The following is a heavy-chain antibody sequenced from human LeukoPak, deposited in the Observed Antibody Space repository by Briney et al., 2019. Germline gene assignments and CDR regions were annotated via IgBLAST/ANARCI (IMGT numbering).Heavy chain of an antibody. J-gene: IGHJ3*02. V-gene: IGHV3-30*04. CDR3: AKDGRDTVGDAFDI. CDR1: GFTFSSYA. Sequence: PGGSLRLSCAASGFTFSSYAMHWVRQAPGKGLEWVAVISYDGSNKYYADSVKGRFTISRDNSKNTLYLQMNSLRAEDTAVYYCAKDGRDTVGDAFDIWGQGTMVTVSS. D-gene: IGHD3-3*01. CDR2: ISYDGSNK.